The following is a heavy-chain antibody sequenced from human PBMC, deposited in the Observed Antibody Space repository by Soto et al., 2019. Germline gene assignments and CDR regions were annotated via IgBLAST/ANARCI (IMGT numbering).Heavy chain of an antibody. Sequence: PGGSLRLSCAASGFTFSSYGMHWVRQAPGKGLEWVAVISYDGSNKYYADSVKGRFTISRDNSKNTLYLQMNSLRAEDTAVYYCAKDGGSGTLLPNSFIDYWGQGTLVTVSS. V-gene: IGHV3-30*18. D-gene: IGHD3-10*01. J-gene: IGHJ4*02. CDR3: AKDGGSGTLLPNSFIDY. CDR1: GFTFSSYG. CDR2: ISYDGSNK.